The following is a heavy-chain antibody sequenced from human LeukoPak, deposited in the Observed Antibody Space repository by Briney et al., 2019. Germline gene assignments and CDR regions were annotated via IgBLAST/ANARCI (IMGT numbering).Heavy chain of an antibody. CDR3: ARVGRPYAFDI. CDR1: GCSLNSYY. Sequence: PSETLSLTCTVSGCSLNSYYWSWIRQPPPNILEWIGYIDYSGSTNYNPSLKSRVTISVDTSRDQFSLKLSSVAAADTAVYYCARVGRPYAFDIWGQGTMVTVSS. CDR2: IDYSGST. D-gene: IGHD2-15*01. V-gene: IGHV4-59*01. J-gene: IGHJ3*02.